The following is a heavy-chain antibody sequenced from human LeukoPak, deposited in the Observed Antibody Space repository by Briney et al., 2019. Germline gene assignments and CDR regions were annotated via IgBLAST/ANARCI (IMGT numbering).Heavy chain of an antibody. Sequence: SETLSLTCTVSGGSISSGSYYWSWIRQPAGKGLEWIGRIYTSGSTNYNPSLKSRVTISVDTSKNQFSLKLRFVTAADTAVYYCARGSYYYYYDSSGYEGTGFDYWGQGTLVTVSS. CDR2: IYTSGST. D-gene: IGHD3-22*01. J-gene: IGHJ4*02. CDR3: ARGSYYYYYDSSGYEGTGFDY. V-gene: IGHV4-61*02. CDR1: GGSISSGSYY.